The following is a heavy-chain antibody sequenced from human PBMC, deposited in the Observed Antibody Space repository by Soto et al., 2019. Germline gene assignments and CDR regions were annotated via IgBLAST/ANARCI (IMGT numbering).Heavy chain of an antibody. Sequence: VQLVESGGGVVQPGRSLRLSCEVSGFTFSRYGMHWVRQAPGKGLEWVAIIWYDGNNKYYGDSVKGRFTISRDTSKTTLYLQMNTLRAGDPAIDYCAKDGRVEGCGMGVWGQGTTVTVSS. CDR1: GFTFSRYG. CDR3: AKDGRVEGCGMGV. D-gene: IGHD1-26*01. J-gene: IGHJ6*01. CDR2: IWYDGNNK. V-gene: IGHV3-33*03.